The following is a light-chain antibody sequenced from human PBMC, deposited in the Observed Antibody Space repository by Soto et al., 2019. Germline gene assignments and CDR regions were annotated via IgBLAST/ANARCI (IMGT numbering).Light chain of an antibody. Sequence: QSALTQAASVSGSPGQSITISCTGTSSDIGGYNFVSWYQQHPGKAPKLMIYDVTNRPPGLSDRFSGSKSGNTASLTISGLQAEDEADYYCSSYTTSSTLVFGGGTKLIVL. CDR2: DVT. CDR3: SSYTTSSTLV. J-gene: IGLJ3*02. V-gene: IGLV2-14*03. CDR1: SSDIGGYNF.